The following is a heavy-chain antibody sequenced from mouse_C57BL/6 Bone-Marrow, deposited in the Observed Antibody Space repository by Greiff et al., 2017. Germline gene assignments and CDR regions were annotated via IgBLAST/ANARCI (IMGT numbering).Heavy chain of an antibody. CDR1: GYTFTDYY. J-gene: IGHJ2*01. Sequence: QVQLQQSGAELVRPGASVKLSCKASGYTFTDYYINWVKQRPGQGLEWIARIYPGSGNTYYNEKFKGKATLTAEKSSSTAYMQLSSLTSEDSAVYFCARRGQLRFNYFDYWGQGTTLTVSS. CDR2: IYPGSGNT. D-gene: IGHD3-2*02. V-gene: IGHV1-76*01. CDR3: ARRGQLRFNYFDY.